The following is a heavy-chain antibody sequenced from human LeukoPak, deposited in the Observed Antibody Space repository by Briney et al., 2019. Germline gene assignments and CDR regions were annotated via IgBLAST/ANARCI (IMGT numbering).Heavy chain of an antibody. J-gene: IGHJ4*02. CDR2: ISGSGGST. CDR3: ARDSGHYTTIVAAAALDD. D-gene: IGHD2-2*01. Sequence: PGGSLKLSCAASGFTFSSYAMSWVRQAPGKGLEWVSAISGSGGSTYYADSVKGRFTISRDNARNVLYLQMNRLRVEDTAMYFCARDSGHYTTIVAAAALDDWGRGTLVTVSS. CDR1: GFTFSSYA. V-gene: IGHV3-23*01.